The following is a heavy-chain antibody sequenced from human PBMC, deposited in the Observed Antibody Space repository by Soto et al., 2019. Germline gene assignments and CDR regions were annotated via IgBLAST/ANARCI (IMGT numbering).Heavy chain of an antibody. V-gene: IGHV4-59*01. J-gene: IGHJ6*02. Sequence: SETLSLTCTVSGGSISGYYWSWIRQPPGKGLEWIGYMYNTGSTVYNPSFKSRVTISVDTSKNQFSLKLNSVTAADTAVYYCARDLWGYCGTDCYPLDVRGQGTTVTVS. D-gene: IGHD2-21*02. CDR1: GGSISGYY. CDR2: MYNTGST. CDR3: ARDLWGYCGTDCYPLDV.